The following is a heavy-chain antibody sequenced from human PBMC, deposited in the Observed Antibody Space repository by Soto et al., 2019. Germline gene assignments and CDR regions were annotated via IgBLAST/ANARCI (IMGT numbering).Heavy chain of an antibody. CDR2: IVPIVDTS. D-gene: IGHD5-12*01. Sequence: QVQLVQSGDEVRQPASSVKDSCKTSGGTFSSYAISWMRQAPGQGLEWMGGIVPIVDTSTYAQKFQGRVTITADESTSTVYMELSSLRSDDTAVYYCVRVVAIPGYPDNWGQGTLVTVSS. V-gene: IGHV1-69*12. CDR3: VRVVAIPGYPDN. J-gene: IGHJ4*02. CDR1: GGTFSSYA.